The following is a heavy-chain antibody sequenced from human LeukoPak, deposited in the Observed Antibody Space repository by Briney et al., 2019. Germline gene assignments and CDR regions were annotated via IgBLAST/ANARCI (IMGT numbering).Heavy chain of an antibody. CDR3: ARGNYYDSSGYYP. D-gene: IGHD3-22*01. CDR1: GYTFTGYY. V-gene: IGHV1-2*02. J-gene: IGHJ4*02. Sequence: ASVKVSCKASGYTFTGYYMHWVRQAPGQGLEWMGWINPNSGGTNYAQKFQGRVTITRNTSISTAYMELSSLRSEDTAVYYCARGNYYDSSGYYPWGQGTLVTVSS. CDR2: INPNSGGT.